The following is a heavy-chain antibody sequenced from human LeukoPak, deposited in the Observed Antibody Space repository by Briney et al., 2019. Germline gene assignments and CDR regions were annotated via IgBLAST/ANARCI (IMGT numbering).Heavy chain of an antibody. CDR1: GFTFSNYW. CDR3: ARDSPSSSWYGLETY. D-gene: IGHD6-13*01. Sequence: PGGSLRLSCAASGFTFSNYWMSWVRQAPGQGLEWVANINQDGSEKYYVDSVKGRFTISRDNAKNSQYLQMNSLRAEDTAVYYCARDSPSSSWYGLETYWGQGNLVTVSS. V-gene: IGHV3-7*01. CDR2: INQDGSEK. J-gene: IGHJ4*02.